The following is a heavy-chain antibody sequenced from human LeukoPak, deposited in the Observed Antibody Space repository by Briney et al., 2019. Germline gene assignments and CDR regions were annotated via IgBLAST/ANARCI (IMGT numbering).Heavy chain of an antibody. CDR3: ARGRPFHYGELVDY. Sequence: PSQTLSLTCTVSGGSISSGDYYWSWIRQPPGKGLEWIGYIYYSGSTYYNPSLKSRVTISVNTSKNQFSLKLSSVTAADPAVYYCARGRPFHYGELVDYWGEGTLVTVSS. J-gene: IGHJ4*02. CDR1: GGSISSGDYY. D-gene: IGHD4-17*01. CDR2: IYYSGST. V-gene: IGHV4-30-4*01.